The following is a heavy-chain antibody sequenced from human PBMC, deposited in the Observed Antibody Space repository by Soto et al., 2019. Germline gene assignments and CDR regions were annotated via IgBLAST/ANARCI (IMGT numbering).Heavy chain of an antibody. Sequence: GESLKISCKGSGYSFTSYWISWVRQMPGKGLEWMGRIDPSDSYTNYSPSFQGHVTISADKSISTAYLQWSSLKASDTAMYYCARDYDVLTGYFYYYYYYGMDVWGQGTTVTVSS. CDR2: IDPSDSYT. D-gene: IGHD3-9*01. CDR1: GYSFTSYW. CDR3: ARDYDVLTGYFYYYYYYGMDV. J-gene: IGHJ6*02. V-gene: IGHV5-10-1*01.